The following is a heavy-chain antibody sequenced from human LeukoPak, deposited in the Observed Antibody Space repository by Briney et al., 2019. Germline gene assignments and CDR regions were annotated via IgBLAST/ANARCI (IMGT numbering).Heavy chain of an antibody. D-gene: IGHD6-13*01. Sequence: GGSLRLSCAASGFTFSSYWMHWVRHAPGKGLVWVSRINSDGSSTSYADSVKGRFTISRDNAKNTLYLQMNSLRAEDTAVYYCARGQAAAGNFDYWGQGALVTVSS. CDR3: ARGQAAAGNFDY. CDR2: INSDGSST. J-gene: IGHJ4*02. CDR1: GFTFSSYW. V-gene: IGHV3-74*01.